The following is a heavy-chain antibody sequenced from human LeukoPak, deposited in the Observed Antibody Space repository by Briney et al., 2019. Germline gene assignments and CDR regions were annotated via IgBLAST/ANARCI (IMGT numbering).Heavy chain of an antibody. CDR3: SRESGPFSPFGH. D-gene: IGHD1-26*01. J-gene: IGHJ4*02. V-gene: IGHV4-61*05. Sequence: NPSETLSLTCTVSGDSLSTSNYYWAWVRQPPGQGLEWIGEISLSGYTGFNPSLRSRVTMSLDESKNHLSLNLASVTAADTAVYYCSRESGPFSPFGHWGQGILVTVTS. CDR1: GDSLSTSNYY. CDR2: ISLSGYT.